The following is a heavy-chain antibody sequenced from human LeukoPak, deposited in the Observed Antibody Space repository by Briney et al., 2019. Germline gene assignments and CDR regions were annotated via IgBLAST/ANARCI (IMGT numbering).Heavy chain of an antibody. CDR3: ARDGDAGAFDI. CDR2: INTNSGVT. V-gene: IGHV1-2*02. D-gene: IGHD7-27*01. Sequence: GASLKVSCKASVYTFAGYYMHCVRQTPGHGLEWMGWINTNSGVTNYAQKIQGRVTTTRDTSISTAYMELSRLRSDDTAVYYCARDGDAGAFDIWGQGTMVTVSS. CDR1: VYTFAGYY. J-gene: IGHJ3*02.